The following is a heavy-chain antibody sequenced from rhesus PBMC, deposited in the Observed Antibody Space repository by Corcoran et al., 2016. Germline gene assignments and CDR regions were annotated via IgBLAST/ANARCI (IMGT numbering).Heavy chain of an antibody. J-gene: IGHJ4*01. CDR1: GGSISDSYY. V-gene: IGHV4-160*01. Sequence: QVQLQESGPGLVKPSETLSLTCTVSGGSISDSYYWSWIRQPPGKGLEWMGRIYGSGGSTQTTPPLKSRVTISRDTSKNQFSLKLSSVTAADTAVYYCARAGDIVGTVPWGQGVLVTVSS. CDR2: IYGSGGST. D-gene: IGHD5-42*01. CDR3: ARAGDIVGTVP.